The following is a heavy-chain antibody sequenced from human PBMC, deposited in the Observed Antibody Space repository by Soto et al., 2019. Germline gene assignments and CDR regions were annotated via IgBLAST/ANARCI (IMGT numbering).Heavy chain of an antibody. CDR2: INPNSGGT. D-gene: IGHD2-15*01. CDR1: GYTFTGYY. V-gene: IGHV1-2*04. CDR3: ARGSPLEDIVVVVAADY. J-gene: IGHJ4*02. Sequence: GASVKVSCKASGYTFTGYYMHWVRQAPGQGLEWMGWINPNSGGTNYAQKFQGWVTMTRDTSISTAYMELSRLRSDDTAVYYCARGSPLEDIVVVVAADYWGQGTLVTVSS.